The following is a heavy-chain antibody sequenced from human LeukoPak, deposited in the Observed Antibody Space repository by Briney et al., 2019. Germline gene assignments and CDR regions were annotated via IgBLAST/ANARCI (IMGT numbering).Heavy chain of an antibody. J-gene: IGHJ3*02. CDR3: AKEYCSSTSCYWGAFDI. CDR2: IRYDGSNK. CDR1: GFTFSSYG. D-gene: IGHD2-2*01. Sequence: GGSLRLSCAASGFTFSSYGMHWVRQAPGKGLEWVAFIRYDGSNKYYADSVKGRFTISRDNSKNTLYLQMNSLRAEDTAVYYCAKEYCSSTSCYWGAFDIWGQGTMVTVSS. V-gene: IGHV3-30*02.